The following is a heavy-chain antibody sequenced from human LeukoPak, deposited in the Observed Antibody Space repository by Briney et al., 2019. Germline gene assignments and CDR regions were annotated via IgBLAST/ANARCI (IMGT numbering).Heavy chain of an antibody. V-gene: IGHV1-2*02. Sequence: ASVKVSCKASGYTFTGFYMHWVRQAPGQGLEWMGWINPNSGGTNYAQKFQGRVTMTRDTSISTAYMELSRLRSDDTAAYYCARDSSRDPLDYWGQGTLVTVSS. CDR3: ARDSSRDPLDY. CDR1: GYTFTGFY. J-gene: IGHJ4*02. CDR2: INPNSGGT. D-gene: IGHD3-10*01.